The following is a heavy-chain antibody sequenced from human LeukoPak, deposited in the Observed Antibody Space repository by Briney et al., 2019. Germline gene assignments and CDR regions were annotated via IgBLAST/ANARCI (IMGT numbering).Heavy chain of an antibody. CDR3: ATNSVVPAASYYYYYGMDV. CDR1: GYTLTELS. Sequence: ASVKVSCKVSGYTLTELSMHWVRQAPGKGLEWMGGFVPEDGETVYAQKFQGRVTMTEDTSTDTAYMELSSLRSEDTAVYYCATNSVVPAASYYYYYGMDVWGQGTTVTVSS. J-gene: IGHJ6*02. CDR2: FVPEDGET. V-gene: IGHV1-24*01. D-gene: IGHD2-2*01.